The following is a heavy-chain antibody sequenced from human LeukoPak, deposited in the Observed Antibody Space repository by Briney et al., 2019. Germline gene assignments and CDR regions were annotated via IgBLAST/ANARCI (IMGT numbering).Heavy chain of an antibody. Sequence: GGSLRLSCEASGFTFSSYWMHWVRQAPGNGLVWVSRINSDGSSTSCADSVKGRFTISRDNANNTLSLQMNSLRAEDTAVYFCAREASSGTAMVDYWGQGTLVSVSS. J-gene: IGHJ4*02. D-gene: IGHD5-18*01. CDR2: INSDGSST. V-gene: IGHV3-74*01. CDR3: AREASSGTAMVDY. CDR1: GFTFSSYW.